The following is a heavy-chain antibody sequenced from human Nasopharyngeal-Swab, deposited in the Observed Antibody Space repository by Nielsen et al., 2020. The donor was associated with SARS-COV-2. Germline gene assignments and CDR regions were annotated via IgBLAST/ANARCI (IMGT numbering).Heavy chain of an antibody. J-gene: IGHJ4*02. V-gene: IGHV3-73*01. CDR1: GFTFSGSA. Sequence: GGSLRLSCAASGFTFSGSAMHWVRQASGKGLEWVGRIRSKANSCATAYAASVKGRFTISRDDSKNTAYLQMNSLKTEDTAVYYCTGWNYGGIGYWGQGTLVTVSS. CDR3: TGWNYGGIGY. D-gene: IGHD1-7*01. CDR2: IRSKANSCAT.